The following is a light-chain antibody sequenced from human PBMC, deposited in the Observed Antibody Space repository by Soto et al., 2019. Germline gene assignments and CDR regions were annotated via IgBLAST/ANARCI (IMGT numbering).Light chain of an antibody. CDR3: AASDDSLNGYV. CDR1: SSNSGSNT. J-gene: IGLJ1*01. V-gene: IGLV1-44*01. Sequence: QSVLTQPPSASGTPGQRVSISCSGSSSNSGSNTVNWYQQLPGTAPKLLIYSNNQRPSGVPDRFSGSKSGTSASLAISGLHSEDEADYYCAASDDSLNGYVFGTGTKLTVL. CDR2: SNN.